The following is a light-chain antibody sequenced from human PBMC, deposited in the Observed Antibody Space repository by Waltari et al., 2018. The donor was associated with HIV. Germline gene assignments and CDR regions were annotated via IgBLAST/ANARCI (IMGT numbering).Light chain of an antibody. CDR1: HNICRL. V-gene: IGKV1-39*01. Sequence: DIQMTQSPSSLSASVGDIVTITCRASHNICRLLHWYQQRPGKAPNLLISTASYLQSGVPSRFSGSGSGTDFTLTIGGLQPADFATYYCQQSYNTSKTFGQGT. CDR3: QQSYNTSKT. CDR2: TAS. J-gene: IGKJ1*01.